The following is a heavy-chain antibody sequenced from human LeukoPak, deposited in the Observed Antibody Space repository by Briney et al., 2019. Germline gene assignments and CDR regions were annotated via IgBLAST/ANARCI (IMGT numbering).Heavy chain of an antibody. CDR1: GFTFSNFW. J-gene: IGHJ4*02. CDR2: ISYSGGST. Sequence: GGSLRLSCAASGFTFSNFWMTWIRQTPGKGLEWVSAISYSGGSTYYADSVKGRFTISRDDSKNTLYLQMNSLRAEDTAVYSCAKDSPVGGFYYFDYWGQGTLVTVSS. D-gene: IGHD2-15*01. CDR3: AKDSPVGGFYYFDY. V-gene: IGHV3-23*01.